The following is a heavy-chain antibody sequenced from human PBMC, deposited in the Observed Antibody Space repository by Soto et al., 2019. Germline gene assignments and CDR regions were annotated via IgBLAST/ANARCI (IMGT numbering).Heavy chain of an antibody. J-gene: IGHJ6*02. V-gene: IGHV1-3*01. CDR1: GYTFTSYA. CDR2: INAGNGNT. CDR3: ARCTDAWYYYGMDV. Sequence: ASVKVSCKASGYTFTSYAMHWVRQAPGQRLEWMGWINAGNGNTKYSQKFQGRVTITRDTSASTAYMELSSLRSEDTAVYYCARCTDAWYYYGMDVWGQGTTVTVSS.